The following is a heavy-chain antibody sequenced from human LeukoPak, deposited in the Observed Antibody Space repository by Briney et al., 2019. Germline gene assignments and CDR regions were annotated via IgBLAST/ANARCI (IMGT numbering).Heavy chain of an antibody. CDR1: GYTFTTYG. J-gene: IGHJ4*02. D-gene: IGHD3-10*01. CDR3: ARAATAFSSGSFSKYYFDS. CDR2: ISGYHGDT. Sequence: ASVKVSCKASGYTFTTYGVSWVRHAPEQSLERMGWISGYHGDTDYAQKFQGRVTMTTDTSTSAAYMELKCLKSDDTAVYYCARAATAFSSGSFSKYYFDSWGQGTLVTVSS. V-gene: IGHV1-18*01.